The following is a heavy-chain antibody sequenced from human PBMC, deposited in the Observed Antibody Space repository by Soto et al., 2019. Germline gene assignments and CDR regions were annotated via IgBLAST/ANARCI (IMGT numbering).Heavy chain of an antibody. CDR1: GFTFSSYE. CDR2: ISSSRSTI. CDR3: TSWYYYDSSGYYAHRSY. J-gene: IGHJ4*02. D-gene: IGHD3-22*01. V-gene: IGHV3-48*03. Sequence: GGSLRLSCAASGFTFSSYEMNWVRQAPGKGLEWVSYISSSRSTIYYADSVKGRFTISRDNAKNSLYLQMNSLRAEDTAVYYCTSWYYYDSSGYYAHRSYWGQGTLVTVSS.